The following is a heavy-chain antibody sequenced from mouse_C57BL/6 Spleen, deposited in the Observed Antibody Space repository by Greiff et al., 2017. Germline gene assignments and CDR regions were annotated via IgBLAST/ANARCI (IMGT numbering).Heavy chain of an antibody. Sequence: EVKLVESWGDLVKPGGSLKLSCAASGFTFSSYGMSWVRQTPDKRLEWVATISSGGSYTYYPDSVKGRFTISRDNAKNTLYLQMSSLKSEDTAMYYCARHGNYVPGYAMDYWGQGTSVTVSS. J-gene: IGHJ4*01. V-gene: IGHV5-6*01. D-gene: IGHD1-1*01. CDR1: GFTFSSYG. CDR3: ARHGNYVPGYAMDY. CDR2: ISSGGSYT.